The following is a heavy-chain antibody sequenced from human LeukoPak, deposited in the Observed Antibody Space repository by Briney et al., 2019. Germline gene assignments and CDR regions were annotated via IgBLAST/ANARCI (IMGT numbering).Heavy chain of an antibody. CDR2: IIPILGIA. CDR1: GGTFSSYA. J-gene: IGHJ4*02. Sequence: SVKVSCKASGGTFSSYAISWVRQAPGQGLEWMGRIIPILGIANYAQKFQGRVTITADKSTSTAYMELSSLRSEDTAVYYCARDTSIAVAGHLAYWGQGTLVTVSS. D-gene: IGHD6-19*01. V-gene: IGHV1-69*04. CDR3: ARDTSIAVAGHLAY.